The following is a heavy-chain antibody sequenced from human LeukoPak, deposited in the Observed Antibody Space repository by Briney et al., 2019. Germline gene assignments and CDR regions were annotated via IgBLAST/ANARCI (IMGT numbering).Heavy chain of an antibody. CDR1: GFTFSSYW. D-gene: IGHD3-22*01. J-gene: IGHJ1*01. CDR2: IKSDGST. CDR3: ARAPSEIGGYYPEYFRH. V-gene: IGHV3-74*01. Sequence: GGSLRLSCAASGFTFSSYWMRWVRHAPGKGVVWVSRIKSDGSTNYADSVKGRFTISRDNAKNTVSLQMNSLRAEDTGVYYCARAPSEIGGYYPEYFRHWGQGTLVTVSS.